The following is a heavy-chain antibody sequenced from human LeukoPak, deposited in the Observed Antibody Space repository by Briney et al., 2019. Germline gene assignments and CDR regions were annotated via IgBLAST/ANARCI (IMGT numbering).Heavy chain of an antibody. Sequence: PGGSLRLPCAASGFPFSSYAMSWARQAPGKGLEWVSAFSGSGGSTDYADSVKGRFTISRDNSKNTLYLQMNSLRAEDTAVYYCAKPYYYGSGSYSRYFDYWGQGTLVTVSS. CDR3: AKPYYYGSGSYSRYFDY. CDR1: GFPFSSYA. V-gene: IGHV3-23*01. J-gene: IGHJ4*02. CDR2: FSGSGGST. D-gene: IGHD3-10*01.